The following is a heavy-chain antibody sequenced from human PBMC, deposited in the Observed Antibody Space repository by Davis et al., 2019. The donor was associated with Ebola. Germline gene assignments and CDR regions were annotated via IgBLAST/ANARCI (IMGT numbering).Heavy chain of an antibody. CDR2: ISGSGGST. D-gene: IGHD3-22*01. CDR1: GFTFSNYA. CDR3: ARDKREYYYDSSGYYSRGGAFDY. V-gene: IGHV3-23*01. J-gene: IGHJ4*02. Sequence: GESLKISCAASGFTFSNYAMSWVRQAPGKGLEWVSAISGSGGSTYYADSVKGRFTISRDNSKNTLYLQMNSLRAEDTAVYYCARDKREYYYDSSGYYSRGGAFDYWGQGTLVTVSS.